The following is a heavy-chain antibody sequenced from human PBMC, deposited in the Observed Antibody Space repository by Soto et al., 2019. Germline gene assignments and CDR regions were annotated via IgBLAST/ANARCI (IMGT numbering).Heavy chain of an antibody. Sequence: GGSLRLSCAASGFTFSSYAMSWVRQAPGKGLEWVSAISGSGGSTYYADSVKGRFTISRDNSKNTLYLQMSSLRAEDTAVYYCAKSYDILTGSDNWFDPWGQGTLVTVSS. CDR3: AKSYDILTGSDNWFDP. D-gene: IGHD3-9*01. CDR1: GFTFSSYA. V-gene: IGHV3-23*01. CDR2: ISGSGGST. J-gene: IGHJ5*02.